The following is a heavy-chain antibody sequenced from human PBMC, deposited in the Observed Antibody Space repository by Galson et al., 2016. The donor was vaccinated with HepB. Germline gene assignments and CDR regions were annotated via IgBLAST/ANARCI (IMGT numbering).Heavy chain of an antibody. J-gene: IGHJ1*01. CDR1: GFIFKDYA. D-gene: IGHD1-26*01. CDR3: AQDKASMSVGATNFQH. V-gene: IGHV3-9*01. CDR2: ISWNSGSI. Sequence: SLRLSCAASGFIFKDYAMHWVRQAPGKGLEWASSISWNSGSIGYADSVKGRFTISRDNAKNSLYLQMNSLRAEDTAFYYCAQDKASMSVGATNFQHWGQGTLVTGSS.